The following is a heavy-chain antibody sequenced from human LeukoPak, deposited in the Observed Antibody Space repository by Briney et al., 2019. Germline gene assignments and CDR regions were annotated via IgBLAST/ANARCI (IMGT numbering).Heavy chain of an antibody. D-gene: IGHD3-10*01. Sequence: PGGSLRLSCAASGFTFSSYAMSWVRQAPGKGLEWVSAISGSGGSTYYADPVKGRFTISRDNSKNTLYLQMNSLRAEDTAVYYCAKMDYYGSGARGYYYGMDVWGQGTTVTVSS. CDR1: GFTFSSYA. CDR3: AKMDYYGSGARGYYYGMDV. CDR2: ISGSGGST. J-gene: IGHJ6*02. V-gene: IGHV3-23*01.